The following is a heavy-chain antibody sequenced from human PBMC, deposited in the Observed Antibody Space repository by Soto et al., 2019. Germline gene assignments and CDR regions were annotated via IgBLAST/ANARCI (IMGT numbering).Heavy chain of an antibody. J-gene: IGHJ6*02. Sequence: PGESLKISCKASGYTFNTYWIDWVRQVPGKGLEWMGIIYPRDSDTTYSPSFQGHVTISADKSISTAYLQWSSLKASDTAMYYCARLAMATRRGYYGMDVWGQGTTVTVS. D-gene: IGHD5-12*01. CDR1: GYTFNTYW. V-gene: IGHV5-51*01. CDR3: ARLAMATRRGYYGMDV. CDR2: IYPRDSDT.